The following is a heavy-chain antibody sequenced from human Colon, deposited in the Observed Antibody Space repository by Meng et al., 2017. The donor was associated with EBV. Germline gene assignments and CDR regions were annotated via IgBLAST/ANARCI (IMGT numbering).Heavy chain of an antibody. CDR3: ARSRWLLLQL. J-gene: IGHJ4*02. V-gene: IGHV4-34*01. CDR2: IDDSGNI. D-gene: IGHD3-22*01. CDR1: GGPFSGFY. Sequence: HVQLQQRGAGLLQPSETLSLTCTVYGGPFSGFYWTWIRQSPGKGLEWIGEIDDSGNIIYNPSLKSRVTISGDTSKNQFSLNVSSVTAADTAVYYCARSRWLLLQLWGQGTLVTVSS.